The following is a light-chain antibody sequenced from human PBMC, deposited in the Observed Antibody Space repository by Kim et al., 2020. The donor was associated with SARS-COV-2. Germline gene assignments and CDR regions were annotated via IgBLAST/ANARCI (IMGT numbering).Light chain of an antibody. CDR1: QNVLSSSSDKNY. V-gene: IGKV4-1*01. J-gene: IGKJ4*01. CDR3: QQYYTTPLT. Sequence: ATINCKSSQNVLSSSSDKNYLAWSQQKPGQPPKLLLYWASIRESGVPGRFSGSGSGTDFTLTISSLQAEDVAVYYCQQYYTTPLTFGGGTKVDIK. CDR2: WAS.